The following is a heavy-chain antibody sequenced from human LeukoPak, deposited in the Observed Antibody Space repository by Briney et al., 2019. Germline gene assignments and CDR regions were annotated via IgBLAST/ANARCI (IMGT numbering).Heavy chain of an antibody. CDR2: ISGDGGST. J-gene: IGHJ6*04. V-gene: IGHV3-43*02. Sequence: GGSLRLSXAASGFTFDDYAMHWVRQAPGKGLEWVSLISGDGGSTYYADSVKGRFTISRDNSKNSLYLQMNSLRTEDTALYYCAKDIGDYLTTDVWGKGTTVTVSS. CDR1: GFTFDDYA. D-gene: IGHD4-17*01. CDR3: AKDIGDYLTTDV.